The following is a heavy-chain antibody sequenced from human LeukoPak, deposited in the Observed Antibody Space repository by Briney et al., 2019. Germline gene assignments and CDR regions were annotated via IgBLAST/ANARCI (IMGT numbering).Heavy chain of an antibody. D-gene: IGHD2-2*02. V-gene: IGHV1-69*13. CDR2: IIPIFGTA. Sequence: ASAKVSCKASGGTFSSYAISWVRQAPGQGLEWMGGIIPIFGTANYAQKFQGRVTITADESTSTAYMELSSLRSEDTAVYYCARQGYCSSTSCYIGNAFDIWGQGTMVTVSS. J-gene: IGHJ3*02. CDR3: ARQGYCSSTSCYIGNAFDI. CDR1: GGTFSSYA.